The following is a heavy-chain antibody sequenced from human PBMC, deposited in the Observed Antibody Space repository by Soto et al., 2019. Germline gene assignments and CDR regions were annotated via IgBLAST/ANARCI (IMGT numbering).Heavy chain of an antibody. CDR2: IHKSGSRT. J-gene: IGHJ4*02. V-gene: IGHV3-23*05. CDR1: GFTFANYA. CDR3: AKEIDDNYDSSHNLDS. Sequence: EVQLLASGGDLVQPGGSLRLSCVASGFTFANYAMNWFRQAPGKRLEWVSTIHKSGSRTYYAESVKGRFTISRDNSKSILYLHMNTLRAEDTAIYYCAKEIDDNYDSSHNLDSWGQGTLVTVSS. D-gene: IGHD3-22*01.